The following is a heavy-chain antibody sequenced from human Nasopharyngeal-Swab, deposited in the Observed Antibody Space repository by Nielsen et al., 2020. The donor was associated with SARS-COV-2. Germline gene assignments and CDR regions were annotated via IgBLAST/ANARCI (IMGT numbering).Heavy chain of an antibody. J-gene: IGHJ4*02. CDR3: VKGPPAVIHYFDY. Sequence: GESLKISCAASGFTLSSYWMHWVRQAPGKGLVWVSRISGDGSNTFYADSVKGRFTISRDNAKNTLYLQMNSLRVEDTAVYYCVKGPPAVIHYFDYWGQGTLVTVSS. CDR2: ISGDGSNT. D-gene: IGHD2-21*01. V-gene: IGHV3-74*01. CDR1: GFTLSSYW.